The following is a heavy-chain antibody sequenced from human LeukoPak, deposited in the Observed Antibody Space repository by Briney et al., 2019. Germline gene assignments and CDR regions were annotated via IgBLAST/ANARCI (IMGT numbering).Heavy chain of an antibody. D-gene: IGHD4-17*01. CDR1: GFTVSTNY. CDR3: ARGFRSVTTWGYFDY. J-gene: IGHJ4*02. Sequence: GVLRLSCAASGFTVSTNYMSWGRQAPGKGLEWGSLIYSGGGTYYADSVKGRFTISRDNSRNTLSLQMNSLRVDDTAVYYCARGFRSVTTWGYFDYWGQGALVTVSS. CDR2: IYSGGGT. V-gene: IGHV3-66*01.